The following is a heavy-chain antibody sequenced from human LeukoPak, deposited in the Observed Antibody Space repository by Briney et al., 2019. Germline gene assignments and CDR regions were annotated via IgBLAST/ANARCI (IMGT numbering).Heavy chain of an antibody. CDR3: AKGDSYSSGWTFDY. D-gene: IGHD6-19*01. Sequence: GGSLRLSCAASGFTFSSYGMHWVRQAPGKGLEWVAVISYDGSNKYYADSVKGRFTISRDNSKNTLYLQMNSLRAEDTAVYYCAKGDSYSSGWTFDYWGQGTLVTVSS. CDR1: GFTFSSYG. J-gene: IGHJ4*02. V-gene: IGHV3-30*18. CDR2: ISYDGSNK.